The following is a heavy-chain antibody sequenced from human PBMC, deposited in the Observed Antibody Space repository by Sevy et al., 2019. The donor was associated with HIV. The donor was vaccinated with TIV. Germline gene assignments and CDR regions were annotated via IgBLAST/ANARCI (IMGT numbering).Heavy chain of an antibody. CDR2: IYTTGSP. D-gene: IGHD1-26*01. Sequence: SETLSLTCTVSGASMSSYYWSWIRQPAGKGLEWIGRIYTTGSPNYNPTLKSRVTVSLHTSKNQFSLKLSSVTAADTAVYYCAVEGSILGAYNCFDPWGQGTLVTVSS. CDR1: GASMSSYY. V-gene: IGHV4-4*07. J-gene: IGHJ5*02. CDR3: AVEGSILGAYNCFDP.